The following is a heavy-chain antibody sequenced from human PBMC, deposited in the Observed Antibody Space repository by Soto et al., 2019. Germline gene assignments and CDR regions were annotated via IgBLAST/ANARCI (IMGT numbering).Heavy chain of an antibody. CDR3: AKQFVVVAAKHSPNWFDP. J-gene: IGHJ5*02. Sequence: PGGSLRLSCAASGFTFSSYAMSLVRQAPGKGLEWVSAISGSGGSTYYADSVKGRFTISRDNSKNTLYLQMNSLRAEDTAVYYCAKQFVVVAAKHSPNWFDPWGQGTLVTVSS. CDR1: GFTFSSYA. V-gene: IGHV3-23*01. CDR2: ISGSGGST. D-gene: IGHD2-15*01.